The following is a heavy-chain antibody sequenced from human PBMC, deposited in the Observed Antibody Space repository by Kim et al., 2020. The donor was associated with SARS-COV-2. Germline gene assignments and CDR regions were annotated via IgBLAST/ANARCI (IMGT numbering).Heavy chain of an antibody. Sequence: AQKFQGRVTMTRDTSTSTVYMELSSLRSEDTAVYYCARSAEVVAATHFDYWGQGTLVTVSS. D-gene: IGHD2-15*01. J-gene: IGHJ4*02. CDR3: ARSAEVVAATHFDY. V-gene: IGHV1-46*01.